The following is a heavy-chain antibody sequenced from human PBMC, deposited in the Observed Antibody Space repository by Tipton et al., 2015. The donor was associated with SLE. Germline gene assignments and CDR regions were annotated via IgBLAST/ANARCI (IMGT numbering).Heavy chain of an antibody. V-gene: IGHV3-43*01. Sequence: SLRLSCVVSGFSVSNNYMSWVRQAPGKGLEWVSLISWDGGSTYYADSVKGRFTISRDNSKNSLYLQMNSLRTEDTALYYCAKALIGGCHLRGCYYGMDVWGQGTTVTVSS. CDR1: GFSVSNNY. D-gene: IGHD3-10*01. J-gene: IGHJ6*02. CDR3: AKALIGGCHLRGCYYGMDV. CDR2: ISWDGGST.